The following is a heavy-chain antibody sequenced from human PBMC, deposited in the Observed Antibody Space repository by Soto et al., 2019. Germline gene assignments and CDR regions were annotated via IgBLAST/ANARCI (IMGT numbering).Heavy chain of an antibody. CDR2: ISWNSGSI. J-gene: IGHJ3*02. Sequence: SLRHSCAASGLHWYAYTMHRVRQAPGKGLEWVSGISWNSGSIGYADSVKGRFTISRDNAKNSLYLQMNSLRAEDTALYYCAKAVTYYYDSSGYLPGAFDISGQGPMVTVSS. V-gene: IGHV3-9*01. CDR3: AKAVTYYYDSSGYLPGAFDI. CDR1: GLHWYAYT. D-gene: IGHD3-22*01.